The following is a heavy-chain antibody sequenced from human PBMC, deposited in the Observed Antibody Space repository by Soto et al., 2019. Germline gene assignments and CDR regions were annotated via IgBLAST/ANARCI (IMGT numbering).Heavy chain of an antibody. CDR2: INAGNGNT. CDR3: ARSIVVVTALDY. D-gene: IGHD2-21*02. Sequence: QVQLVQSGAEEKKPGASVKVSCKASGYTFTSYAMHWVRQAPGQRLEWMGWINAGNGNTKYSQKFHGRVTITRDTSASTVYMEMSRLRSEDTAVYYCARSIVVVTALDYWGQGTLVTVSS. J-gene: IGHJ4*02. V-gene: IGHV1-3*05. CDR1: GYTFTSYA.